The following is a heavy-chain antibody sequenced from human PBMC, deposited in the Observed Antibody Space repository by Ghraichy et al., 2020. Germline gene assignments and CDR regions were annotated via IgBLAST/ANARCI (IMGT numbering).Heavy chain of an antibody. CDR3: ARGRGRLNWFDP. V-gene: IGHV4-34*01. D-gene: IGHD3-22*01. CDR2: INHSGST. Sequence: SETLSLTCAVYGGSFSGYYWSWIRQPPGKGLEWIGEINHSGSTNYNPSLKSRVTISVDTSKNQFSLKLSSVTAADTAVYYCARGRGRLNWFDPWGQGTLVTVSS. CDR1: GGSFSGYY. J-gene: IGHJ5*02.